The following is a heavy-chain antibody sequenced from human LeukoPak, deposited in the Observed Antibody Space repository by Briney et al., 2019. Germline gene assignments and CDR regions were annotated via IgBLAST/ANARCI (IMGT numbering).Heavy chain of an antibody. Sequence: GGSLRLSCAASGFTFSDYYMDWVRQAPGKGLEWVGRTRNKANSYTTEYAASVKGRFTISRDDSKNSLYLQMNSLKTEDTAVYYCARIHPYDSSGFHYWGQGTLVTVSS. CDR1: GFTFSDYY. CDR3: ARIHPYDSSGFHY. V-gene: IGHV3-72*01. D-gene: IGHD3-22*01. J-gene: IGHJ4*02. CDR2: TRNKANSYTT.